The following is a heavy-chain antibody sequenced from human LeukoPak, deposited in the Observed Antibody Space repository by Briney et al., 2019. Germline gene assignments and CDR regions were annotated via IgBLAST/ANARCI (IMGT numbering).Heavy chain of an antibody. J-gene: IGHJ4*02. CDR3: VRGARVSGTASDY. Sequence: GGSLRLSCAASGFTFSSYWMHWVRQAPGKGLVWVSRINSDGSSTNYADFVKGRFTISRDNAKNTLHLQMNSLRGEDTAVYYCVRGARVSGTASDYWGQGTLVTVSS. D-gene: IGHD3-10*01. CDR2: INSDGSST. CDR1: GFTFSSYW. V-gene: IGHV3-74*01.